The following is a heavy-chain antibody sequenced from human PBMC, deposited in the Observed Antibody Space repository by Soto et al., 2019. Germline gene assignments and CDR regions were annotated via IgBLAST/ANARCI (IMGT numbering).Heavy chain of an antibody. Sequence: SETLSLTCTVSGGSISSGGYYWSWIRQHPGEGLEWIGYISYSGSTYYNPSLKGRVTISVDTSEKQFSLRLSSVSAADTVVYYCARVPRANRGRDYYGMDVWGQGTTVTVSS. CDR1: GGSISSGGYY. CDR2: ISYSGST. D-gene: IGHD3-10*01. CDR3: ARVPRANRGRDYYGMDV. J-gene: IGHJ6*02. V-gene: IGHV4-31*03.